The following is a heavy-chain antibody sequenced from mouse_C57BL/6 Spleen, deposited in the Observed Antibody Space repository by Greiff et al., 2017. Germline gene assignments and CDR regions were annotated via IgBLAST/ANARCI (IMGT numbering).Heavy chain of an antibody. CDR3: TTGNYYGSRRFAY. Sequence: EVQLQQSGAELVRPGASVKLSCTASGFNIKDYYMHWVKQRPEQGLEWIGRIDPEDGDTEYAPKFQGKATMTADTSSNTAYLPLSSLTSEDTAVYYCTTGNYYGSRRFAYWGQGTLVTVSA. V-gene: IGHV14-1*01. CDR1: GFNIKDYY. CDR2: IDPEDGDT. D-gene: IGHD1-1*01. J-gene: IGHJ3*01.